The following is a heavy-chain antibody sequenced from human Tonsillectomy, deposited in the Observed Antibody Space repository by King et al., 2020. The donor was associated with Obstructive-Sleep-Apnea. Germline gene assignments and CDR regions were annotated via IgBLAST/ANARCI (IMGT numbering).Heavy chain of an antibody. J-gene: IGHJ4*02. Sequence: VQLVESGAEVKKPGESLKIYCKGSGYIFTTYWIGWVRQMPGKGLEWMGIIYPGDSDTRYSPSFQGQVTISAYKSISTAYLQWSRLKASDTAMYDCSRLKGWFGVVTASNFFDYWGQGTLVTVSS. CDR1: GYIFTTYW. V-gene: IGHV5-51*01. D-gene: IGHD2-21*02. CDR3: SRLKGWFGVVTASNFFDY. CDR2: IYPGDSDT.